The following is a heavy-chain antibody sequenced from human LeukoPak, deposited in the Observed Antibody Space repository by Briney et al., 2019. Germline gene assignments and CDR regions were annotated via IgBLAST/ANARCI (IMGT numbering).Heavy chain of an antibody. CDR3: ARDFSPRHVGIVVVQASIVHY. CDR1: GFTFNSYA. Sequence: GRSLRLSCAASGFTFNSYAMHWVRQAPGKGLEWVAFISYDGSNKYYGDPVKGRFTISRDNSKNTLYLQMNSLRAEDTAVYYCARDFSPRHVGIVVVQASIVHYWGQGTLVTVSS. V-gene: IGHV3-30*01. J-gene: IGHJ4*02. D-gene: IGHD2-2*03. CDR2: ISYDGSNK.